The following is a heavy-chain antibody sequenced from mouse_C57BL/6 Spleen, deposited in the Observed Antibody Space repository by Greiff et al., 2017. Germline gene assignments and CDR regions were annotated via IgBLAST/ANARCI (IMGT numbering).Heavy chain of an antibody. Sequence: QVQLQQSGPELVKPGASVKISCKASGYAFSSSWMNWVKQRPGKGLEWIGRIYPGDGDTNYNGKFKGKATLTADKSSSTAYMQLSSLTSEDSAVYFCAHSNPYYFDYWGQGTTLTVSS. V-gene: IGHV1-82*01. J-gene: IGHJ2*01. CDR2: IYPGDGDT. CDR3: AHSNPYYFDY. D-gene: IGHD2-5*01. CDR1: GYAFSSSW.